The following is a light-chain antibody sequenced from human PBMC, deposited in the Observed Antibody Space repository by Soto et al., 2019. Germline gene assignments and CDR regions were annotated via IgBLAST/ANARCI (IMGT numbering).Light chain of an antibody. CDR2: GAY. V-gene: IGKV3-20*01. CDR1: ESVEFH. Sequence: LFTRSPCTXSLTQSERATRSCRASESVEFHLAWYQQKTGKXPXXXMYGAYNRATENTARFSGSGYETDLTLTSSRLQYEDCAVYYCQQYGSSGTVGHGTQVDI. CDR3: QQYGSSGT. J-gene: IGKJ1*01.